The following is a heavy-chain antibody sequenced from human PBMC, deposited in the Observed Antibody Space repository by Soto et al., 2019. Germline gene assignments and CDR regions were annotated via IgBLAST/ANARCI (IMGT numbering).Heavy chain of an antibody. CDR3: ARDAQLVQAYYYSGMDV. Sequence: GESLKISCKGSGYSFTSYWIGWVRQMPGKGLEWMGRIDPSDSYTNYSPSFQGHVTISADKSISTAYLQWSSLKASDTAMYYCARDAQLVQAYYYSGMDVWGQGTTVTVSS. V-gene: IGHV5-10-1*01. D-gene: IGHD6-6*01. J-gene: IGHJ6*02. CDR1: GYSFTSYW. CDR2: IDPSDSYT.